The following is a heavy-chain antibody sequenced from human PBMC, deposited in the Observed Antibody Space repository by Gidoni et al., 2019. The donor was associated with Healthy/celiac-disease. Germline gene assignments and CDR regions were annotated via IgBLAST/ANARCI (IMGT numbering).Heavy chain of an antibody. CDR3: AKDLGDYDFWSGYYNARDWFDP. CDR2: ISYDGSNK. J-gene: IGHJ5*02. CDR1: GFTFSSYG. V-gene: IGHV3-30*18. Sequence: QVQLVESGGGVVQPGRSMRLSCAASGFTFSSYGMPWVRQAPGKGLEWVAVISYDGSNKYYADSVKGRFTISRDNSKNTLYLQMNSLRAEDTAVYYCAKDLGDYDFWSGYYNARDWFDPGGQGTLVTVSS. D-gene: IGHD3-3*01.